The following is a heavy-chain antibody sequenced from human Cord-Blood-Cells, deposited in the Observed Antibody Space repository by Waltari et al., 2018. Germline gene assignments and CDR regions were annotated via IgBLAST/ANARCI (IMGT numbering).Heavy chain of an antibody. D-gene: IGHD3-10*01. CDR1: GGSISSSSYY. CDR2: IYYSGST. CDR3: ARLNRGSGSYYGGYYFDY. Sequence: QLQLQESGPGLVKPPTTLSLTCTVSGGSISSSSYYCGWIRRPLGKGLVWIGSIYYSGSTYYNPSLKSRVTISVDTSKIQFSLKLSSLTAADTAVYYCARLNRGSGSYYGGYYFDYWGQGTLVTVSS. V-gene: IGHV4-39*01. J-gene: IGHJ4*02.